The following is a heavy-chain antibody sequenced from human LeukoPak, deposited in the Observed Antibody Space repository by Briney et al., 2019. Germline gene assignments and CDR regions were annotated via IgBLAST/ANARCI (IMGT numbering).Heavy chain of an antibody. CDR2: ISPDGRNI. CDR1: GFSLCDYW. J-gene: IGHJ4*02. Sequence: GGSLRLSCAASGFSLCDYWMNWVRQVPGKGPVWVSHISPDGRNIAYADSVKGRFTISRDSAKNTLYLQMNSLRVEDTAIYYCVRDGRGRTPYDCWGQGTLVTVSS. CDR3: VRDGRGRTPYDC. D-gene: IGHD2-15*01. V-gene: IGHV3-74*01.